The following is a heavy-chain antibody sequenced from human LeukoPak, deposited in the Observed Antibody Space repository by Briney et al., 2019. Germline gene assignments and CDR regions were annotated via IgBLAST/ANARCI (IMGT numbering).Heavy chain of an antibody. V-gene: IGHV3-30*04. CDR2: ISYDGSNK. CDR1: GFTFSSYA. CDR3: ARDRGYDSSFFLYYYYYGMDV. J-gene: IGHJ6*02. D-gene: IGHD3-22*01. Sequence: GGSLRPSCAASGFTFSSYALHWVRQAPGKGLEWVAVISYDGSNKYYADSVKGRFTISRDNSKNTLYLQMNSLRAEDTAVYYCARDRGYDSSFFLYYYYYGMDVWGQGTTVTVSS.